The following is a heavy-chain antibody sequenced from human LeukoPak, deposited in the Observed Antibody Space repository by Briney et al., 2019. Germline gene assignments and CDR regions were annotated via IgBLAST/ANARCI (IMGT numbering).Heavy chain of an antibody. Sequence: PGGPLRLSCAVSGFTFSSYEMNWVRQAPGKGLEWVSYISSSGSTIYYADSLKGRFTISRDNAKNSLYLQMNSLRTEDTAVYYCASGYRSGADYWGQGTLVTVSS. V-gene: IGHV3-48*03. CDR1: GFTFSSYE. D-gene: IGHD5-18*01. CDR2: ISSSGSTI. J-gene: IGHJ4*02. CDR3: ASGYRSGADY.